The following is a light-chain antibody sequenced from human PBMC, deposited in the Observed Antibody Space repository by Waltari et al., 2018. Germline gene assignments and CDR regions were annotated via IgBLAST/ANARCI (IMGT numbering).Light chain of an antibody. CDR3: AAWDDSLSGFYV. J-gene: IGLJ1*01. CDR2: RNN. V-gene: IGLV1-47*01. CDR1: SYNVGRNH. Sequence: QSVLTQPPPASALPRPWPTLSCSVSSYNVGRNHLSPSEQLPGTAPKLLIYRNNQRPSGVPDRFSGSKSGTSASLAISGLRSEDEADYYCAAWDDSLSGFYVFGTGTKVTVL.